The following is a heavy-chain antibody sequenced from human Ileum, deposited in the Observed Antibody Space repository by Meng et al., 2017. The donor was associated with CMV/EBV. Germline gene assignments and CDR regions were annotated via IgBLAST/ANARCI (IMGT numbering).Heavy chain of an antibody. CDR3: ASDASSSWFPWYFDY. CDR2: IKQDGSEK. Sequence: GGSLRLSCAASGFTFSNYWMTWVRQAPGKGLEWVASIKQDGSEKYLVNSVKGRFTISRDNANNSLYLRMNSLRVEDTAVYYCASDASSSWFPWYFDYWGHGKLVTVSS. CDR1: GFTFSNYW. D-gene: IGHD6-13*01. V-gene: IGHV3-7*01. J-gene: IGHJ4*01.